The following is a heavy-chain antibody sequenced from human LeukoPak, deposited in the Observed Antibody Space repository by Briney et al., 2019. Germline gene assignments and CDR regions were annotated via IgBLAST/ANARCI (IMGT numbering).Heavy chain of an antibody. CDR2: ISSSNNTI. D-gene: IGHD3-10*01. CDR1: GFTFRNHF. Sequence: PGGSLRLSCVVSGFTFRNHFMNWVRQAPGKGLEWVSYISSSNNTINYADSVKGRFIISRDNAENSLFLQMNSLRDEGTAVYYCAKDRDRVRGGQFDYWGQGTLVTVSS. V-gene: IGHV3-48*02. CDR3: AKDRDRVRGGQFDY. J-gene: IGHJ4*02.